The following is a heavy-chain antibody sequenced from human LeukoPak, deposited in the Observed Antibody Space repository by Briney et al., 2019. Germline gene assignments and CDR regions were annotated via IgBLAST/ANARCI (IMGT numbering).Heavy chain of an antibody. D-gene: IGHD2-2*01. CDR3: ARDIVVVPAAMVESDY. J-gene: IGHJ4*02. CDR2: INPNSGGT. Sequence: GASVKVSCKASGYTFTGYYMHWVRQAPGQGLEWMGWINPNSGGTNYAQKFQGRVTMTRDTSISTAYMELSRLRSDDTAVYYCARDIVVVPAAMVESDYWGQGTLVTVSS. CDR1: GYTFTGYY. V-gene: IGHV1-2*02.